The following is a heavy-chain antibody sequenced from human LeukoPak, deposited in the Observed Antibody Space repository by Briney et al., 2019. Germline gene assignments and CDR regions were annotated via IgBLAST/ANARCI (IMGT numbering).Heavy chain of an antibody. V-gene: IGHV4-4*07. J-gene: IGHJ4*02. Sequence: PSETLSLTCTVSGGSISGYCWTWIRQAAGKGLEWIGRVYFTGTPKYNPSLRSRVTMSVDTSKNQFSLMLSSVTAADSAVYYCARGDYYDSAYYALDYWGQGILVTVSS. CDR2: VYFTGTP. CDR3: ARGDYYDSAYYALDY. D-gene: IGHD3-22*01. CDR1: GGSISGYC.